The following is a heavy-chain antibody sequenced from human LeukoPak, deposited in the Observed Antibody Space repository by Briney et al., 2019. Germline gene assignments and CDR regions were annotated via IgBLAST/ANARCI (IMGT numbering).Heavy chain of an antibody. D-gene: IGHD3-16*01. CDR2: IYTSGST. V-gene: IGHV4-4*07. Sequence: SETLSLTCTVSGGSISSYYWSWIRQPPGKGLEWIGRIYTSGSTSYNPSLKSRVTMSVDTSKNQFSLKLSSVTAADTAVYYCARGHYDYVWGSFSWFDPWGQGTLVTVSS. CDR1: GGSISSYY. CDR3: ARGHYDYVWGSFSWFDP. J-gene: IGHJ5*02.